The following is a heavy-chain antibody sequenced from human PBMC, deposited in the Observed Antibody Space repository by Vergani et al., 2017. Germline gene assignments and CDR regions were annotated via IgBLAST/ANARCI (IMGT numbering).Heavy chain of an antibody. Sequence: EVQLVESGGGLVKPGGSLRLSCAASGFTFSSYSMNWVRQAPGKGLEWVSSISSSSSYIYYADSVKGRFTISRDNAKNSLYLQMNSLRAEDTAVYYCARDPSYCSSTSCYNYWGQGTLVTVSS. CDR2: ISSSSSYI. J-gene: IGHJ4*02. D-gene: IGHD2-2*02. CDR1: GFTFSSYS. CDR3: ARDPSYCSSTSCYNY. V-gene: IGHV3-21*01.